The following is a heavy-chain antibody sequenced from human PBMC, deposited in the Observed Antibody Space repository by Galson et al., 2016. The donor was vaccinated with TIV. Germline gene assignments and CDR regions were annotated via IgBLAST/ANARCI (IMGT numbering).Heavy chain of an antibody. D-gene: IGHD3-3*01. CDR1: GFRFSDYG. J-gene: IGHJ6*02. CDR2: TWFDGSNK. Sequence: SLRLSCAVSGFRFSDYGMVWVRQAPGKGLEWVAHTWFDGSNKNYADSVKGRFTISRDNSKNTLYLQMNSLRAEDTAVYYCARDFPFHGVFRVALTGVLDVWGQGTTVTVSS. CDR3: ARDFPFHGVFRVALTGVLDV. V-gene: IGHV3-33*01.